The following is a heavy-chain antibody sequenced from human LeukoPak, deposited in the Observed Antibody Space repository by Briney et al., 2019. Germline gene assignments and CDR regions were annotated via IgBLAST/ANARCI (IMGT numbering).Heavy chain of an antibody. CDR3: ARLWLDYFDY. Sequence: VASVTVSCKASGYTFTGYYMHWVRQAPGQGLEWMGWINPNSGGTNYAQKFQGRVTMTRDTSISTAYMELSRLRSDDTAVYYCARLWLDYFDYWGQGTLVTVSS. V-gene: IGHV1-2*02. CDR1: GYTFTGYY. D-gene: IGHD6-19*01. CDR2: INPNSGGT. J-gene: IGHJ4*02.